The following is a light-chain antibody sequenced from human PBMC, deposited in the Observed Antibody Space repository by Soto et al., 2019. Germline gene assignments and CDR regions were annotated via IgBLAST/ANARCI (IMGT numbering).Light chain of an antibody. CDR1: QSISSW. CDR3: QQYNRYSPYT. J-gene: IGKJ2*01. Sequence: DIHMTQSPSTLSASVGDRVTITCRASQSISSWLAWYQQKPGKAPKLLIYKASSLESGVPSRFSGSGSGTEFTLTISSLQPDDFATYYCQQYNRYSPYTFGQGTKLEIK. CDR2: KAS. V-gene: IGKV1-5*03.